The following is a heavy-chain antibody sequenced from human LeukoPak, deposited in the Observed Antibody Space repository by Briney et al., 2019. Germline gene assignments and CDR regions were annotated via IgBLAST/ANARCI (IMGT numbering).Heavy chain of an antibody. CDR3: ARQEAYSYGMDV. J-gene: IGHJ6*02. CDR1: GGSISRYY. CDR2: IYYSGST. Sequence: PSETLSLTCTVSGGSISRYYWTWIRQPPGKGLERIGYIYYSGSTNYNPSLKSRVTISVDMSKNQFSLKLKSVTAADTAVYYCARQEAYSYGMDVWGQGTTVTVSS. V-gene: IGHV4-59*08.